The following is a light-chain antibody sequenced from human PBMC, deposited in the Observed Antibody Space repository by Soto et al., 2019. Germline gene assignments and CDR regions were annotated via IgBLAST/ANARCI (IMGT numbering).Light chain of an antibody. CDR3: SSYTPSSTYV. CDR2: DVS. CDR1: GSDVGGYNY. V-gene: IGLV2-14*03. J-gene: IGLJ1*01. Sequence: QSALTQPASVSGSPGQSITISCTGTGSDVGGYNYVSWYQQYPGKAPKLMIYDVSSRPSGVSNRFSGSKSGNTASLTISGLQAEDEADYHCSSYTPSSTYVFGTGTKLTVL.